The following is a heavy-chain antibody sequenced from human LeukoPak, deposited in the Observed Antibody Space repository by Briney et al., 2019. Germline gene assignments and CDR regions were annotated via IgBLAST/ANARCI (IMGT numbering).Heavy chain of an antibody. Sequence: PGGSLRLSCEASGFTFSSYGMHWVRQAPGKGLEWVALISYDGSNKYYADSMKGRFTISRDNSKNTLYLQMNSLRAEDTAVYYCARTSGYSYGLGRYYFDYWGQGTLVTVSS. CDR2: ISYDGSNK. J-gene: IGHJ4*02. D-gene: IGHD5-18*01. CDR1: GFTFSSYG. CDR3: ARTSGYSYGLGRYYFDY. V-gene: IGHV3-30*03.